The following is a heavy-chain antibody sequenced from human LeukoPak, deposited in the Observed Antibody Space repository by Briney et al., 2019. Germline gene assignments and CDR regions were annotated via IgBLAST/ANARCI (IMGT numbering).Heavy chain of an antibody. CDR3: AKFCGDCTHGFCYCLGY. D-gene: IGHD2-8*01. CDR1: GFIFSNYA. CDR2: ISASGGKT. J-gene: IGHJ4*02. V-gene: IGHV3-23*01. Sequence: PGGSLRLSCAASGFIFSNYAMNWVRQAPGKGLEWVSTISASGGKTYYADSLKGRFTISRDNSKNTLYPQMSSLRAEDTALYYCAKFCGDCTHGFCYCLGYWGQGTLVTVSS.